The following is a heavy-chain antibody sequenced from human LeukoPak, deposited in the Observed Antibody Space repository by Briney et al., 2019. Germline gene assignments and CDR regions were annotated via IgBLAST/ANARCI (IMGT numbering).Heavy chain of an antibody. J-gene: IGHJ4*02. CDR3: AKDIGETSVTATPFDY. Sequence: GGSLRLSCAASGFTFDDYAMHWVRQAPGKGLEWVSGISWNSGSIGYADSVKGRFTISRDNAKNSLYLQMNSLRAEDTALYYCAKDIGETSVTATPFDYWGQGTLVTVSS. CDR2: ISWNSGSI. CDR1: GFTFDDYA. V-gene: IGHV3-9*01. D-gene: IGHD2-21*02.